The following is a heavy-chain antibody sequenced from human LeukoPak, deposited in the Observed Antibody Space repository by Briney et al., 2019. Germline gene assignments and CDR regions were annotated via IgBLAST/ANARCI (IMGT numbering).Heavy chain of an antibody. D-gene: IGHD1-26*01. J-gene: IGHJ4*02. CDR1: GYTFTGYY. CDR2: INPNSGGT. V-gene: IGHV1-2*02. Sequence: GASVKVSCKASGYTFTGYYMHWVRQAPGQGLEWMEWINPNSGGTNYAQKFQGSVTMTRDTTISTAYMELSRLRSDDTAVYYCARSALRVIVGATIGYFDYWGQGTLVTVSS. CDR3: ARSALRVIVGATIGYFDY.